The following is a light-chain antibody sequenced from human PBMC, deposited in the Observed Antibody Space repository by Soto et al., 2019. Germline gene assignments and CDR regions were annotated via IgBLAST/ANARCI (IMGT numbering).Light chain of an antibody. J-gene: IGKJ4*01. Sequence: IILTQSPAIVSVSPGERATLSCRASRSVSTNLAWYQHKHGQAPRLLIYGASTRVTDIPARFSGSGSGTDFTLTINYLKSEDFGVYYCQQYDKSLPPVTFGGGTKVEI. CDR2: GAS. CDR1: RSVSTN. CDR3: QQYDKSLPPVT. V-gene: IGKV3-15*01.